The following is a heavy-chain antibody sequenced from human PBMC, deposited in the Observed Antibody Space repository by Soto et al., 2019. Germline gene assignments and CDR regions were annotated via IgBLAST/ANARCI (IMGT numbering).Heavy chain of an antibody. D-gene: IGHD3-16*01. V-gene: IGHV1-69*13. CDR1: GGLFSSFA. CDR3: ARGGGPYVWFNEF. Sequence: SVKVSCKDSGGLFSSFAISWVRQAPGQGLEWLGGIIPVFGTTNYAEKFQGRVTITADESTNTAYMELSSLGSGDTAMYYCARGGGPYVWFNEFWGQGTLVTVSS. J-gene: IGHJ4*02. CDR2: IIPVFGTT.